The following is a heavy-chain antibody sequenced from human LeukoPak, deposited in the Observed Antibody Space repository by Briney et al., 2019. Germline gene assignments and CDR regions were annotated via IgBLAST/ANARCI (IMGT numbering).Heavy chain of an antibody. D-gene: IGHD6-19*01. V-gene: IGHV4-59*01. J-gene: IGHJ4*02. CDR2: IYYSGST. CDR3: ARASGYCSRWAIDY. Sequence: SETLSLTCTVSGGSISSYYRSWIRQPPGKGLEWIGYIYYSGSTNYNPSLKSRVTISVDTSKNQFSLKLSSVTAADTAVYYCARASGYCSRWAIDYSGQGTLVTVSS. CDR1: GGSISSYY.